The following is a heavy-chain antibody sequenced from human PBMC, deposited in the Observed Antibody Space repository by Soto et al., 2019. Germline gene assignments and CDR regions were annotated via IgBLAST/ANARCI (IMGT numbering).Heavy chain of an antibody. Sequence: EVQLVESGGGLVEPGGSLRLSCTASGFTFSNAWMTWVRQAPGKGLEWVGRIKSKTDGGTTDYAAPVKGRFTISRDDSTTTMYLQMNSLKTEDTAVYYCTIPRGPMIRPWGQGTLVSVAS. V-gene: IGHV3-15*01. D-gene: IGHD3-22*01. CDR3: TIPRGPMIRP. CDR1: GFTFSNAW. CDR2: IKSKTDGGTT. J-gene: IGHJ5*02.